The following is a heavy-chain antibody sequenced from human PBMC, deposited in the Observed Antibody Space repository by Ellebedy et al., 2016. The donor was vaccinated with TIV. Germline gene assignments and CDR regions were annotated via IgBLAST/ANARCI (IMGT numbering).Heavy chain of an antibody. V-gene: IGHV1-24*01. J-gene: IGHJ4*02. CDR3: ATMHICRGPTCYSKGRDFDY. CDR2: FDPEDGET. CDR1: GYTVSDLS. D-gene: IGHD2-15*01. Sequence: ASVKVSCXVSGYTVSDLSIHWVRQAPGKGLEWAGGFDPEDGETIYAQKFQGRVTMTEDTFTDTAYMELTSLRSEDTAVYYSATMHICRGPTCYSKGRDFDYWGQGTLVSVSS.